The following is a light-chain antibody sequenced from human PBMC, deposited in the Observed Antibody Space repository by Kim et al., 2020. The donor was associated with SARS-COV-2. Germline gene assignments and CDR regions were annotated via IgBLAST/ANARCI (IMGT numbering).Light chain of an antibody. CDR1: QSVSSSY. V-gene: IGKV3-20*01. J-gene: IGKJ4*01. Sequence: PGERAAPACRASQSVSSSYLAWYQQTPGQAPRLLIYGASSRATGIPDRFSGSGSGTDFTLTISRLEPEDFAVYYCQQYGSSPASFGGGTKVDIK. CDR2: GAS. CDR3: QQYGSSPAS.